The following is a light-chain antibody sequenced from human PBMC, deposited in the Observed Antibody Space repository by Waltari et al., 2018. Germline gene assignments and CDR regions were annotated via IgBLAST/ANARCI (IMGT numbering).Light chain of an antibody. Sequence: IVLTQSPGTLPSSPGERATLPCSASQSVSSSYLAWYQQKPGQAPRLLIYGASSRATGIPDRFSGSGSGTDFTLTISRLAPEDFAVYYCQQYGSSPLTFGGGTKVEI. CDR1: QSVSSSY. CDR2: GAS. J-gene: IGKJ4*01. CDR3: QQYGSSPLT. V-gene: IGKV3-20*01.